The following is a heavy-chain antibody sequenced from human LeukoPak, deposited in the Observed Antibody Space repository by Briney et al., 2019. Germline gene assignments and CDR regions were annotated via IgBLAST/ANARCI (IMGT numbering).Heavy chain of an antibody. D-gene: IGHD3-3*01. V-gene: IGHV3-73*01. CDR1: GFTFSGSA. CDR3: TRGSGYYGY. Sequence: GGSLRLSCAASGFTFSGSAMHWVRQASGKGLEWVGRIRSKANSYATAYAASVKGRFTISRDDSKSTAYLQMNSLKTEDTAVYYCTRGSGYYGYWGQGTLVTVSS. J-gene: IGHJ4*02. CDR2: IRSKANSYAT.